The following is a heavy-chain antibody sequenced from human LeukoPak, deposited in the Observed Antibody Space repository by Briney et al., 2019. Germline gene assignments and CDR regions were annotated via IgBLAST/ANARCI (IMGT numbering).Heavy chain of an antibody. CDR3: AKDGDYYDSSGYPDY. J-gene: IGHJ4*02. CDR1: GFTFSSHG. D-gene: IGHD3-22*01. V-gene: IGHV3-33*06. Sequence: PGRSLRLSCAASGFTFSSHGMHWVRQAPGKGLEWVAVIWYDGSNKYYADSVKGRFTISRDNSKNTLYLQMNSLRAEDTAVYYCAKDGDYYDSSGYPDYWGQGTLVTVSS. CDR2: IWYDGSNK.